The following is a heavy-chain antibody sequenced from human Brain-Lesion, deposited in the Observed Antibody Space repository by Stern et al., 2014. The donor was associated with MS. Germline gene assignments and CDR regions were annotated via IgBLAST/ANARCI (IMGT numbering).Heavy chain of an antibody. CDR1: GFTFSYHA. V-gene: IGHV3-30*01. J-gene: IGHJ4*02. CDR2: ISYDGSDK. Sequence: VHLVESGGGVVQPGRSLRLSCAASGFTFSYHAMHWVRQAPGTGLEWVALISYDGSDKNDADSVKGRFTISRDNSRNTLYLQMNSLRVDDTAVYYCARGGAVTTSDYYLDYWGQGILVTVSS. CDR3: ARGGAVTTSDYYLDY. D-gene: IGHD4-17*01.